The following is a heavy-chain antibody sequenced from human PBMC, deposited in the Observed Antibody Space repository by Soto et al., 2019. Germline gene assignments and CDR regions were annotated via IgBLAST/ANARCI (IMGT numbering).Heavy chain of an antibody. Sequence: SETLSLTCTVSGGSISSGGYYRSWIRQHPGKGLEWIGYIYYSGSTYYNPSLKSRVTISVDTSKNQFSLKLSSVTTADTAVYYCARDLRFRGFYGPDVWGQGTTVTVSS. CDR2: IYYSGST. V-gene: IGHV4-31*03. D-gene: IGHD3-10*01. CDR1: GGSISSGGYY. CDR3: ARDLRFRGFYGPDV. J-gene: IGHJ6*02.